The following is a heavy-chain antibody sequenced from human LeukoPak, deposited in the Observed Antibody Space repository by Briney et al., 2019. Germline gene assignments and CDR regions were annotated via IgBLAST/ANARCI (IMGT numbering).Heavy chain of an antibody. J-gene: IGHJ6*02. CDR2: IIPIFGTA. D-gene: IGHD5-18*01. V-gene: IGHV1-69*13. CDR1: GGTFSSYT. Sequence: SVKVSCKASGGTFSSYTISWVRQAPGQGLEWMGGIIPIFGTANYAQKFQDRVAITADESTSTAYMELSSLRSEDTAVYYCARQERIQLWPTLAGDYYYGMDVWGQGTTVTVSS. CDR3: ARQERIQLWPTLAGDYYYGMDV.